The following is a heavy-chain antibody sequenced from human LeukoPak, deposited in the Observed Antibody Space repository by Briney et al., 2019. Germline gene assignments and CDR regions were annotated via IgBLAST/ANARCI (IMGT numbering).Heavy chain of an antibody. V-gene: IGHV3-23*01. Sequence: PGGSLRLSCAASGFTFSSYAMSWVRQAPGKGLEWVSAISGSGGSTYYADSVKGRFTISRYNSKNTLYLQMNSLRAEDTAVYYCALRHPLDYTDYYYGMDVWGQGTTVTVSS. CDR1: GFTFSSYA. J-gene: IGHJ6*02. D-gene: IGHD4-11*01. CDR3: ALRHPLDYTDYYYGMDV. CDR2: ISGSGGST.